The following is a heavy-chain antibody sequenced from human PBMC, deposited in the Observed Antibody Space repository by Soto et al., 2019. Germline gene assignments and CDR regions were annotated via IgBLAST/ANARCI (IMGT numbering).Heavy chain of an antibody. Sequence: SETLSLTCTVSGGSISSSSYYWGWIRQPPGKGLEWIGSIYYSGSTYYNPSLKSRVTISVDTSKNQFSLKLSSVTAADTAVYYCARMSRWELLAFDYWGQGTLVTVSS. CDR1: GGSISSSSYY. V-gene: IGHV4-39*01. D-gene: IGHD1-26*01. CDR2: IYYSGST. J-gene: IGHJ4*02. CDR3: ARMSRWELLAFDY.